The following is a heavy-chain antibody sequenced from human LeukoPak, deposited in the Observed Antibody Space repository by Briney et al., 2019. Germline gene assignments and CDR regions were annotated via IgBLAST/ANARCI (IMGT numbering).Heavy chain of an antibody. V-gene: IGHV4-38-2*02. CDR2: IYHSGNT. J-gene: IGHJ4*02. CDR3: ARAGYGDSDFDY. D-gene: IGHD4-17*01. Sequence: SETLSLTCTVSGYSISTSYYWGWIRQPPGKGLEWIGSIYHSGNTYYNPSLKSRVTITVDTSKNQFSLKLNSVTAADTAVYYCARAGYGDSDFDYWGQGTLVTVSS. CDR1: GYSISTSYY.